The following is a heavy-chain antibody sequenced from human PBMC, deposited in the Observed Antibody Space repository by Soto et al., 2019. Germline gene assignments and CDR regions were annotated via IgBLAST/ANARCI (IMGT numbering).Heavy chain of an antibody. V-gene: IGHV4-34*01. CDR1: GGSFSGYY. CDR3: ARGYDILTGYYNWFYYGMDV. D-gene: IGHD3-9*01. CDR2: INHSGST. J-gene: IGHJ6*02. Sequence: QVQLQESGPGLVKPSETLSLTCAVYGGSFSGYYWSWIRQPPGKGLEWIGEINHSGSTNYNPSLKSRVTISVDTSKNQFSLKLSSVTAADTAVYYCARGYDILTGYYNWFYYGMDVWGQGTTVTVSS.